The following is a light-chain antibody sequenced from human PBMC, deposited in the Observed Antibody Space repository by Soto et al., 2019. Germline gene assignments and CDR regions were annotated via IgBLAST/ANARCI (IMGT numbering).Light chain of an antibody. Sequence: DIQMTQSASSLPASVGDTVTISCQASQDIRKYLNWLQQKPGKAPTLLIYDVLNVQTVFPSRFSGRGSWTDFTLIIIYLQPEEFGSYDCPQYDHLPITFGVGTKVDI. CDR2: DVL. CDR3: PQYDHLPIT. CDR1: QDIRKY. J-gene: IGKJ4*01. V-gene: IGKV1-33*01.